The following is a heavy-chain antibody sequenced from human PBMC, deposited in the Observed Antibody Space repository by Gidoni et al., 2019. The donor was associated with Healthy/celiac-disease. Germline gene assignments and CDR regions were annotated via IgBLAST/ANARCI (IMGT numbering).Heavy chain of an antibody. V-gene: IGHV4-59*01. J-gene: IGHJ4*02. CDR3: ARGAWVVNY. Sequence: QVQLQESGPGLVKPSETLSLTCTVSGGSISSYYWSWIRQPPGKGLEWIGYIYYSGSTNYNPSLKSRVTISVDTTKNQFSLKLSSVTAADTAVYYCARGAWVVNYWGQGTLVTVSS. CDR2: IYYSGST. CDR1: GGSISSYY. D-gene: IGHD2-15*01.